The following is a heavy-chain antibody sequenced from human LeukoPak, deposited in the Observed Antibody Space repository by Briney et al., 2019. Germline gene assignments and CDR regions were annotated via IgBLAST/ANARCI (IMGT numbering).Heavy chain of an antibody. CDR3: ARGIAVAGKTLDY. CDR2: ISSSSSYI. V-gene: IGHV3-21*01. CDR1: GFTFSSYS. J-gene: IGHJ4*02. Sequence: PGGSLRLSCAASGFTFSSYSMTWVRQAPGKGLEWVSSISSSSSYIYYADSVKGRFTISRDNAKNSLYLQMNSLRAEDTAVYYCARGIAVAGKTLDYWGQGTLVTVSS. D-gene: IGHD6-19*01.